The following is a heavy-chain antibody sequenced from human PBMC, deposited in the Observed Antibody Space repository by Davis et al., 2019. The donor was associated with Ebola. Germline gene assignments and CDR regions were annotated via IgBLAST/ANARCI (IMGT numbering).Heavy chain of an antibody. CDR1: GFTFSSYW. CDR3: ARDQDGPGPTVDY. V-gene: IGHV3-74*01. D-gene: IGHD1-7*01. CDR2: INNDGSGT. J-gene: IGHJ4*02. Sequence: HTGGSLRLSCVASGFTFSSYWMFWVRQAPGKGLVWVSRINNDGSGTTYADSVKGRFTISRDNAKNTLYLQMHSLTVEDTAVYYCARDQDGPGPTVDYWGQGALVTVSS.